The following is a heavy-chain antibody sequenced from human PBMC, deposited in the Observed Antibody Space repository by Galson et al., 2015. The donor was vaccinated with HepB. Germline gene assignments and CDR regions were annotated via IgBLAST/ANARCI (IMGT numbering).Heavy chain of an antibody. V-gene: IGHV4-31*03. CDR3: ARFTRGSITMVRGDLAFDI. CDR1: GGSISSGGYY. J-gene: IGHJ3*02. CDR2: IYYSGST. D-gene: IGHD3-10*01. Sequence: TLSLTCTVSGGSISSGGYYWSWIRQHPGKGLEWIGYIYYSGSTYYNPSLKSRVTISVDTSKNQFSLKLSSVTAADTAVYYCARFTRGSITMVRGDLAFDIWGQGTMVTVSS.